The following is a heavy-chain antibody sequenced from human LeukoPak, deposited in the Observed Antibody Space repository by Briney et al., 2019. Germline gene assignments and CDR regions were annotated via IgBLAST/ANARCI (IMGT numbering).Heavy chain of an antibody. CDR2: MNPNSGNT. J-gene: IGHJ5*02. CDR1: GYTFTSYD. V-gene: IGHV1-8*01. CDR3: ARKPYNWNDLFDP. D-gene: IGHD1-20*01. Sequence: GASVKVSCKASGYTFTSYDINWVRQATGQGLGWMGWMNPNSGNTGYAQKFQGRVTMTRNTSISTAYMELSSLRSEDTAVYYCARKPYNWNDLFDPWGQGTLVTVSS.